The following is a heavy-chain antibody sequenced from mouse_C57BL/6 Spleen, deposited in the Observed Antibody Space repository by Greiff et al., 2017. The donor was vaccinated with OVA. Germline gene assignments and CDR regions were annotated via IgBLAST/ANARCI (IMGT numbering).Heavy chain of an antibody. J-gene: IGHJ2*01. CDR3: ARSDSTSLYYFDY. CDR1: GFSLTSYG. D-gene: IGHD5-1*01. Sequence: VQRVESGPGLVQPSQSLSITCTVSGFSLTSYGVHWVRQSPGKGLEWLGVIWSGGSTDYNAAFISRLSISKDNSKSQVFFKMNSLQADDTAIYYCARSDSTSLYYFDYWGQGTTLTVSS. CDR2: IWSGGST. V-gene: IGHV2-2*01.